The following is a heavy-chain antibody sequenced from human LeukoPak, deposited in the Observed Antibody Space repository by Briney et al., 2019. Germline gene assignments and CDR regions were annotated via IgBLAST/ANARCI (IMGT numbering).Heavy chain of an antibody. V-gene: IGHV3-30*03. CDR1: GFTFSSYV. CDR2: MSHDGSNK. D-gene: IGHD6-13*01. J-gene: IGHJ6*02. Sequence: GGSLRLSCAASGFTFSSYVMYWVRQAPGKGLEWVAGMSHDGSNKYYADSVKGRFTISRDNAKNSLYLQMNSLRAEDTAVYYCARDLGSSWYLYYYYYGMDVWGQGTTVTVSS. CDR3: ARDLGSSWYLYYYYYGMDV.